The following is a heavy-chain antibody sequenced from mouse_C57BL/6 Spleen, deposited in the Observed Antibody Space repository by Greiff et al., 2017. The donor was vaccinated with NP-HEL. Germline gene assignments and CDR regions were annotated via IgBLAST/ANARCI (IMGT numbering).Heavy chain of an antibody. CDR1: GYSITSGYG. D-gene: IGHD1-2*01. CDR2: ISYSGST. CDR3: ARTARIKY. V-gene: IGHV3-2*02. J-gene: IGHJ2*01. Sequence: VQLKESGPGLVKPSQSLSLTCTVTGYSITSGYGWNWIRQFPGNKLEWMGYISYSGSTNYNPSLKSRIPITRDTSQNQFFLQLNSVTTEDTATYYCARTARIKYWGQGTTLTVSS.